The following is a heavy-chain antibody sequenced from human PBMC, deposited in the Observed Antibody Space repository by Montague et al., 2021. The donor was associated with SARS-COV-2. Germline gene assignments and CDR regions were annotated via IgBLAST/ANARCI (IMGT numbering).Heavy chain of an antibody. CDR1: GFTFSNFF. J-gene: IGHJ3*02. CDR3: ARELGRTGAFDI. CDR2: ITSSGDYI. Sequence: SLRLSCAASGFTFSNFFISWVRQAPGKGLEWVSSITSSGDYIWYADSLKGRFTGSRDNAKNSVYLQMSSLRAEDTAVYYCARELGRTGAFDIWGQGTAVTVSS. V-gene: IGHV3-21*01. D-gene: IGHD4-17*01.